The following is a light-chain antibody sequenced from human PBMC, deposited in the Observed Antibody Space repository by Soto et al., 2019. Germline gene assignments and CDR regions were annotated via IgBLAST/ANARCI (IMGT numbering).Light chain of an antibody. J-gene: IGKJ2*01. CDR3: QQRSNWPPST. V-gene: IGKV3-11*01. CDR2: DAS. Sequence: EIVLTQSPATLSLSPGDTATLSCRASQSVHSYLAWYQQKPGPAPRLLIYDASIRATGIPARFSGSGSGTDFTRTISSLEPEDFAIYYCQQRSNWPPSTVGQGTKLEIK. CDR1: QSVHSY.